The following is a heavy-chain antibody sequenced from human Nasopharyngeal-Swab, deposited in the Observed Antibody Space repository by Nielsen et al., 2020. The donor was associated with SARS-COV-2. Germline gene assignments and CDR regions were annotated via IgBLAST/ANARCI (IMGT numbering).Heavy chain of an antibody. CDR2: IYSYSST. CDR1: GFTVSGSY. Sequence: GESLKISCAASGFTVSGSYMGWVRQVPGEGLEWVSFIYSYSSTDYADSVKGRFTISRDNSKNTLYLQMNSLRAEDTAVYYCAKLITMVRGDDYWGQGTLVTVSS. D-gene: IGHD3-10*01. V-gene: IGHV3-66*04. J-gene: IGHJ4*02. CDR3: AKLITMVRGDDY.